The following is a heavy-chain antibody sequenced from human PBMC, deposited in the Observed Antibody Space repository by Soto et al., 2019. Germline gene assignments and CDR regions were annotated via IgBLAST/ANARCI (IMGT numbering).Heavy chain of an antibody. J-gene: IGHJ4*02. CDR1: GFAFSSYA. V-gene: IGHV3-30*04. Sequence: QVQLVESGGGVVQPGRSLRLSCAASGFAFSSYAMHCVRQAPGKGLEWVAVISYDGRNKYYAGSVKGRFTISRDNSKNTLYLQMNSLRAEDTAVYYCAREIERLLGYWGQGTLVTVSS. CDR3: AREIERLLGY. CDR2: ISYDGRNK. D-gene: IGHD3-3*01.